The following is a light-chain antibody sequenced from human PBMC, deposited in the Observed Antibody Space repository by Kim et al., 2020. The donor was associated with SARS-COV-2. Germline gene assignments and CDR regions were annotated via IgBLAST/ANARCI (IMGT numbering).Light chain of an antibody. J-gene: IGKJ5*01. CDR2: DAS. CDR1: QSVSSY. Sequence: SLSLSPGESATLSCRASQSVSSYLAWYQQKPGQAPRLLIYDASNRATGIPARFSGSGSGTDFTLTISSLEPEDFAVYYCQQRSNSFGQGTRLEIK. CDR3: QQRSNS. V-gene: IGKV3-11*01.